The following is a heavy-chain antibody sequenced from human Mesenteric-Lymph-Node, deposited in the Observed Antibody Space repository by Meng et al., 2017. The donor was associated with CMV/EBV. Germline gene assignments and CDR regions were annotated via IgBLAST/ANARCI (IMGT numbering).Heavy chain of an antibody. D-gene: IGHD2-2*01. CDR2: INHSGST. V-gene: IGHV4-34*01. J-gene: IGHJ4*02. CDR3: SSTRGTDY. CDR1: GESFSGYY. Sequence: GSLRLSCAVYGESFSGYYWSWIRQPPGKGLEWIGEINHSGSTNYNPSLKSRVTISVDTSKNQFFLKLSSVTAADAAVYYCSSTRGTDYWGQGTLVTVSS.